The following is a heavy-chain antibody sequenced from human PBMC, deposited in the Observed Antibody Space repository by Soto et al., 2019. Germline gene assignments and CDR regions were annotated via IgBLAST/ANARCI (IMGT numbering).Heavy chain of an antibody. J-gene: IGHJ4*02. D-gene: IGHD3-22*01. V-gene: IGHV3-48*02. CDR3: ATTFTGDTFGYFY. CDR1: GFAFNNYI. Sequence: GGSLRLSCATSGFAFNNYIMNWVRQAPGKGLEWLSYITGSGSVIYYADSVKGRFTASRDNAKNSLYLQMNGQRDEDTAVYYCATTFTGDTFGYFYWGQGTLVTVSS. CDR2: ITGSGSVI.